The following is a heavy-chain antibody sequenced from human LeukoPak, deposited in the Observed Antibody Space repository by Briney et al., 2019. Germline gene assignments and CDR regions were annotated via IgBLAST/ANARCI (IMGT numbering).Heavy chain of an antibody. V-gene: IGHV4-61*02. D-gene: IGHD3-3*01. J-gene: IGHJ4*02. CDR2: IYTSGST. Sequence: SQTLSLTCTVSGGSISSGSYYWSWIRQPAGKGREWIGRIYTSGSTNYNPSLKSRVTISVDTSKNQFSLKLSSVTAADTAVYYCARGDYDFWNGYSYWGQGTLVTVSS. CDR3: ARGDYDFWNGYSY. CDR1: GGSISSGSYY.